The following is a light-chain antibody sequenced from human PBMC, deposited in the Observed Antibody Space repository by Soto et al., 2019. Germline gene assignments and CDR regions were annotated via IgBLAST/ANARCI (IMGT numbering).Light chain of an antibody. CDR2: DVS. J-gene: IGLJ1*01. Sequence: ALTQPASVSGSPGQSITISCTGTSSDVGGYNYVSWYQQHPGKAPKLMIYDVSNRPSGVSNRFSGSKSGNTASLTISGLQAEDEADYYCSSYTSSSTSPYVFGTGTKVTVL. CDR1: SSDVGGYNY. CDR3: SSYTSSSTSPYV. V-gene: IGLV2-14*01.